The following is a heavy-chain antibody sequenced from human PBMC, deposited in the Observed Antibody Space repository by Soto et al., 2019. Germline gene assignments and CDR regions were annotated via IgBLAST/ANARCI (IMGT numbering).Heavy chain of an antibody. J-gene: IGHJ6*02. Sequence: QVQLQESGPGLVKPSQTLSLTCTVSGGSISSGDYYWSWIRQPPGKGLEWIGYIYYSGSTYYNPSLKSLVTISVDTSRNQFSLKLSSVTAADTAVHYRARGGDSGGNYYYGMDVWGQGTTVTVSS. V-gene: IGHV4-30-4*01. D-gene: IGHD4-17*01. CDR1: GGSISSGDYY. CDR3: ARGGDSGGNYYYGMDV. CDR2: IYYSGST.